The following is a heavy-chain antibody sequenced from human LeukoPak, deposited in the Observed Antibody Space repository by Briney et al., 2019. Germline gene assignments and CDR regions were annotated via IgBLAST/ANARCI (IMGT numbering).Heavy chain of an antibody. D-gene: IGHD5-24*01. Sequence: GGSLRLSCAASGFAFSDYYMSWIRQAPGKGLDWLSYISISGSDTFYADPVSGRFTISRDNAKNSLFLQMSSLRVEDTAVYYCARGNNTFEMATLALDHWGQGALVTVSS. CDR1: GFAFSDYY. CDR3: ARGNNTFEMATLALDH. CDR2: ISISGSDT. J-gene: IGHJ4*02. V-gene: IGHV3-11*01.